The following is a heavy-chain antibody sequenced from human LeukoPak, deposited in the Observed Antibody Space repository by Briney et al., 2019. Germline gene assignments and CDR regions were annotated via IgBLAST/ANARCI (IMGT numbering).Heavy chain of an antibody. D-gene: IGHD3-10*01. J-gene: IGHJ4*02. CDR2: MNPNSGNT. CDR1: GYTFTSYD. V-gene: IGHV1-8*01. Sequence: ASVKVSCKASGYTFTSYDINWVRQATGQGLEWMGWMNPNSGNTGYAQKFQGRVTMTRNTSISTAYMELSSLRSEDTAVYYCARGFKVKRGVIITYYFDYWGQGTLVTVSS. CDR3: ARGFKVKRGVIITYYFDY.